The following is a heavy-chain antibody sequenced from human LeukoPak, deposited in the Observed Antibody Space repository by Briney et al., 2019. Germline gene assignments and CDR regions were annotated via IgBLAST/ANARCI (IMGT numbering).Heavy chain of an antibody. V-gene: IGHV4-59*08. D-gene: IGHD1-26*01. CDR1: GGSISSYY. J-gene: IGHJ4*02. CDR3: ARHISSGGTYAHFDY. Sequence: SETLSLTCTVSGGSISSYYWSWIRQPPGKGLEWIGYIHYNGITNYNPSLKTRVTMSLDTSKNQVSLNLNSVTAADTAVYYCARHISSGGTYAHFDYWGQGTLVTVSS. CDR2: IHYNGIT.